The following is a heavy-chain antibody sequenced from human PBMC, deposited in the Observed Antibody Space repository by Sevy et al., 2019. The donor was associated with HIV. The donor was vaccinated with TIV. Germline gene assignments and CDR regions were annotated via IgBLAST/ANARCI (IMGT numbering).Heavy chain of an antibody. J-gene: IGHJ4*02. V-gene: IGHV4-59*08. CDR1: GVSITSLY. Sequence: SETLSLTCTVSGVSITSLYWNWIRQPPGKGLEWIANIYYNGHINYNPSPKSRVTLSLDTSKNQFSLMLSYVTAADTAMYYCAGENAWGRGYSWGQGTLVTVS. D-gene: IGHD1-26*01. CDR3: AGENAWGRGYS. CDR2: IYYNGHI.